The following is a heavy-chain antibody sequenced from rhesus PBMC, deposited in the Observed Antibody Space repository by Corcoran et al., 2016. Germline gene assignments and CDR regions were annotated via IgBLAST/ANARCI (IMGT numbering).Heavy chain of an antibody. CDR3: ARGDSSGYYGLDS. Sequence: QVQLPESGPGLVKPSETLSLTCAVSGGSISSNYWSWIRQPPGPGLEWMGRISGSGGSTDYNPALKSRVTISTDTSKNQFSLKLSSVTAADTAVYYCARGDSSGYYGLDSWGQGVVVTVSS. CDR1: GGSISSNY. J-gene: IGHJ6*01. D-gene: IGHD6-31*01. V-gene: IGHV4-173*01. CDR2: ISGSGGST.